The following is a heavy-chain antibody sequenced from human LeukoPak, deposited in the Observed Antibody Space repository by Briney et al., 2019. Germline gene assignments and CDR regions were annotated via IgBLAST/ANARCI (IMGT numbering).Heavy chain of an antibody. CDR2: ISYDGSNK. CDR1: GFTFSDYA. V-gene: IGHV3-30-3*01. CDR3: ARVGTPIEVGAPDY. D-gene: IGHD1-26*01. Sequence: PGGSLRLSCATSGFTFSDYAMHWVRQAPGKGLEWVAVISYDGSNKYYADSLKGRFTISRDNSKNTLYLQMNSLRAEDTAVYYCARVGTPIEVGAPDYWGQGTLVTVSS. J-gene: IGHJ4*02.